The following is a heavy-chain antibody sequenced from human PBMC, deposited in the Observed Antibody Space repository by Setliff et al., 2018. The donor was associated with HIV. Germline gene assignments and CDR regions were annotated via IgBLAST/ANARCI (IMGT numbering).Heavy chain of an antibody. V-gene: IGHV1-46*02. D-gene: IGHD3-9*01. J-gene: IGHJ4*02. CDR2: IIPSGGST. CDR1: GGTFNSYA. Sequence: GASVKVSCKASGGTFNSYAISWVRQAPGQGLEWMGGIIPSGGSTSYAQKFQGRVTMTRDTSTSTVYMELSSLRSEDTAVYYCARDLSISNPYYDILTGPGVYWGQGTLVTVSS. CDR3: ARDLSISNPYYDILTGPGVY.